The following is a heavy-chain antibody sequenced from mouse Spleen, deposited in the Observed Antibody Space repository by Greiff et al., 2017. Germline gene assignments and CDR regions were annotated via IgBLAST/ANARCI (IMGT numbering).Heavy chain of an antibody. D-gene: IGHD2-1*01. J-gene: IGHJ3*01. CDR1: GFTFSDYG. V-gene: IGHV5-17*01. Sequence: EVKVVESGGGLVKPGGSLKLSCAASGFTFSDYGMHWVRQAPEKGLEWVAYISSGSSTIYYADTVKGRFTISRDNAKNTLFLQMTSLRSEDTAMYYCARPLYSWGQGTLVTVSA. CDR3: ARPLYS. CDR2: ISSGSSTI.